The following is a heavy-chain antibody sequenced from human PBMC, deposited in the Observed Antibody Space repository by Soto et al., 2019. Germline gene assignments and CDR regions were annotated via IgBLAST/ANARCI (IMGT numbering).Heavy chain of an antibody. V-gene: IGHV3-20*04. D-gene: IGHD3-9*01. CDR2: INWNGGST. J-gene: IGHJ6*02. CDR3: AREGGYFDWLLSLYYYYGMDV. Sequence: GGPLRLSCAASGFTFEDYGMSWVRQAPGKGLEWVSGINWNGGSTGYADSVKGRFTISRDNAKNSLYLQMNSLRAEDTALYYCAREGGYFDWLLSLYYYYGMDVWGQGTTVTVSS. CDR1: GFTFEDYG.